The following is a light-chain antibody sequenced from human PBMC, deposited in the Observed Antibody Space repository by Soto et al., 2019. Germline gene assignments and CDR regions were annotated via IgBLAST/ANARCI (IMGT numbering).Light chain of an antibody. CDR2: GNS. CDR1: SSNIGAGYD. Sequence: QSVLTQPPSVSGAPGQRVTISCTGSSSNIGAGYDVHWYQQLPGTAPKLLIYGNSNRPSGVPDRFSGSKSGTSASLAITGLQADDEADYYCQSYDSSRSGSGVFGGGTKLTVL. CDR3: QSYDSSRSGSGV. J-gene: IGLJ2*01. V-gene: IGLV1-40*01.